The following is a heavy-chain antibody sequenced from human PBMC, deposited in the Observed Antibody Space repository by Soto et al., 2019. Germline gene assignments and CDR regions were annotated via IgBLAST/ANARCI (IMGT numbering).Heavy chain of an antibody. CDR2: INHSGST. CDR3: ARGASDGIDY. D-gene: IGHD1-26*01. J-gene: IGHJ4*02. CDR1: GGSFSGYH. Sequence: SETLSLTCAVYGGSFSGYHWSWIRQPPGKGLEWIGEINHSGSTNYNPSLKSRVTISVDTSKNQFSLKLSSVTAADTAVYYCARGASDGIDYWGQGTLVTSPQ. V-gene: IGHV4-34*01.